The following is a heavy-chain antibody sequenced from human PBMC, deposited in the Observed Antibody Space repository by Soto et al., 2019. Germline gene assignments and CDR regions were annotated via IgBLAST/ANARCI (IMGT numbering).Heavy chain of an antibody. CDR2: IYYSGST. Sequence: SATLSLTCTVSGGSISSGGYYWSWIRQHPGKGLEWIGYIYYSGSTYYNPSLKSRVTISVDTSKNQFSLKLSSVTAADTAVYYCARGRYSYGSFDYWGQGTLVTDSS. CDR3: ARGRYSYGSFDY. D-gene: IGHD5-18*01. CDR1: GGSISSGGYY. V-gene: IGHV4-31*03. J-gene: IGHJ4*02.